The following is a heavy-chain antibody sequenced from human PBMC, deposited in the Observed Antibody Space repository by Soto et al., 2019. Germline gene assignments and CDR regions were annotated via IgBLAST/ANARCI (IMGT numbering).Heavy chain of an antibody. CDR1: GFSFSSYS. Sequence: EVQLVESGGGLVKPGGSLRLSCAASGFSFSSYSMNWVRQAPGKGLEWVSSISGGISYIFYADSVKGRFTISRDNAKNSLYLQMNSLRDEDTAVYFCARVGIAVAGTYFDYWGQGTLVTVSS. CDR2: ISGGISYI. D-gene: IGHD6-19*01. V-gene: IGHV3-21*01. J-gene: IGHJ4*02. CDR3: ARVGIAVAGTYFDY.